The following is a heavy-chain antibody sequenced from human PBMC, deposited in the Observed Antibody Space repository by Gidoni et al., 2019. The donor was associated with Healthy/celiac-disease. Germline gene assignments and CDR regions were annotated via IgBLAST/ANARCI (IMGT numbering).Heavy chain of an antibody. CDR1: AFTFSSYA. D-gene: IGHD3-16*01. Sequence: EVQLLESGGGLVQPGGSLRLSCASSAFTFSSYAISWVRQAPGKGLEWVSAISGSRGSTYYADSVKGRFTISRDYSKNTLYLQMNSLRAEDTAVYYCAKSGVMITFGRSYYFDYWGQGTLVTVSS. CDR3: AKSGVMITFGRSYYFDY. J-gene: IGHJ4*02. CDR2: ISGSRGST. V-gene: IGHV3-23*01.